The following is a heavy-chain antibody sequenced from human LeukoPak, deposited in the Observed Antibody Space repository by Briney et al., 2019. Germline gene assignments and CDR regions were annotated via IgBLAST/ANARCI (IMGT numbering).Heavy chain of an antibody. J-gene: IGHJ4*02. CDR3: ARGGTADQYFDY. CDR1: GFTFSVSG. D-gene: IGHD1-1*01. V-gene: IGHV3-73*01. CDR2: IRSEANSYTT. Sequence: PGGSLRLSCGASGFTFSVSGINWVRQASGQGLEWVGRIRSEANSYTTTYAASVRGRFTDSRDDSKNTAYLQRNSLKTEDTAVYYCARGGTADQYFDYWGQGILVTVSS.